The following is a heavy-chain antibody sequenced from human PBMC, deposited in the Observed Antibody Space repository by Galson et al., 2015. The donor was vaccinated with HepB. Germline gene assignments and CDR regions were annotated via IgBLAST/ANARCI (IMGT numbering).Heavy chain of an antibody. CDR1: GFTFSSYA. V-gene: IGHV3-30-3*01. CDR3: ARDHNPVVPAAIGY. Sequence: SLRLSCAASGFTFSSYAMNWVRQAPGKGLEWVAVISYYGSNKYYADSVKGRFTISRDNAKNTLYLQMNSLRAEDTAVYYCARDHNPVVPAAIGYWGQGTRVTVS. D-gene: IGHD2-2*01. J-gene: IGHJ4*02. CDR2: ISYYGSNK.